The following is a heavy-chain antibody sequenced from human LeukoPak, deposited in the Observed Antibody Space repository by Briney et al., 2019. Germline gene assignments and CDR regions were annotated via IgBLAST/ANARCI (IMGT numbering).Heavy chain of an antibody. CDR1: GYTFTSYY. CDR3: ARAGGSFDAFDI. CDR2: INPRGGST. V-gene: IGHV1-46*01. J-gene: IGHJ3*02. D-gene: IGHD2-15*01. Sequence: ASVKVSCKASGYTFTSYYMHWVRQAPGQGLEWMGIINPRGGSTSYAQKFQGRVTMTRDTSTSTVYMELSSLRSEDTAVYYCARAGGSFDAFDIWGQGTMVTVSS.